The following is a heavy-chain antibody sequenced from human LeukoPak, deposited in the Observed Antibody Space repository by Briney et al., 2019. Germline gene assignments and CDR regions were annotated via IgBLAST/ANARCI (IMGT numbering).Heavy chain of an antibody. V-gene: IGHV3-30*18. CDR1: GFTFSRYG. D-gene: IGHD6-19*01. Sequence: GGSLRLSCAASGFTFSRYGMHWVRQAPGRGLEWVAVISYDGSNKYYADSVKGRFTISRDNSKNTLYLQMSSLRAEDTAVYYCAKDGDSSGWYYFDYWGQGTLGTVSA. J-gene: IGHJ4*02. CDR2: ISYDGSNK. CDR3: AKDGDSSGWYYFDY.